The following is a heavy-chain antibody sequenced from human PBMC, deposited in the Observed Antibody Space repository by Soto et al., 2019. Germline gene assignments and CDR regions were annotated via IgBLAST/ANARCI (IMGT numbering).Heavy chain of an antibody. V-gene: IGHV3-15*07. CDR3: TSSNYYGSGRYPQAPFDY. CDR1: GLRFSDAW. J-gene: IGHJ4*02. Sequence: GGSLRLSCGVSGLRFSDAWMNWVRQAPGKGLEWVGRIKSKADGETIDYAAPVEGSFTISRDDSISTLYLQINSLKTEDTAVYYCTSSNYYGSGRYPQAPFDYWGQGTLVTVSS. D-gene: IGHD3-10*01. CDR2: IKSKADGETI.